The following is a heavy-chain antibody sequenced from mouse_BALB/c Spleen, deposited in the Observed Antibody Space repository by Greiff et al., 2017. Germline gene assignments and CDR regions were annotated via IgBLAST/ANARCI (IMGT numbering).Heavy chain of an antibody. D-gene: IGHD1-1*01. Sequence: EVMLVESGGGLVKPGGSLKLSCAASGFTFSSYAMSWVRQTPEKRLEWVASISSGGSTYYPDSVKGRFTISRDNARNILYLQMSSLRSEDTAMYYCARDYGSSHFDYWGQGTTLTVSS. J-gene: IGHJ2*01. CDR2: ISSGGST. CDR3: ARDYGSSHFDY. CDR1: GFTFSSYA. V-gene: IGHV5-6-5*01.